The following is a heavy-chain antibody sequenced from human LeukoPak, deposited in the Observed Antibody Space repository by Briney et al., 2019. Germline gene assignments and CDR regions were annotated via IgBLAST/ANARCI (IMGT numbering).Heavy chain of an antibody. V-gene: IGHV3-15*01. CDR1: GFTFSNAW. D-gene: IGHD3-10*01. Sequence: GGSLRLSCAASGFTFSNAWMSWVRQAPGKGLEWVGRIKSKTDGGTTDYAAPVKGRFTISRDDSKNTLYLQMNSLKTEDTAVYYCTTDHSESRIDSRGVDYWGQGTLVTVSS. CDR2: IKSKTDGGTT. CDR3: TTDHSESRIDSRGVDY. J-gene: IGHJ4*02.